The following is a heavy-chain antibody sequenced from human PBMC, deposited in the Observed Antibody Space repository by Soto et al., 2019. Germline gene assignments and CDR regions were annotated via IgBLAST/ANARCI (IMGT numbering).Heavy chain of an antibody. CDR3: ARVNCSGGSCYTAIPYYFHY. D-gene: IGHD2-15*01. CDR1: GGSISSYY. J-gene: IGHJ4*02. CDR2: IYYSGST. V-gene: IGHV4-59*01. Sequence: PSETLSLTCTVSGGSISSYYWSWIRQPPGKGLEWIGYIYYSGSTNYNPSLKSRVTISVDTSKNQFSLKLSSVTAADTAVYYCARVNCSGGSCYTAIPYYFHYWGQGTLVTVSS.